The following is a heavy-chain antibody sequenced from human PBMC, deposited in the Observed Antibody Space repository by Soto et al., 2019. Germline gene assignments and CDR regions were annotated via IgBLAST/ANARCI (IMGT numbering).Heavy chain of an antibody. CDR2: ISGSGGST. J-gene: IGHJ4*02. D-gene: IGHD5-18*01. CDR3: AKDQEDTAMVY. Sequence: PWWSLRLSCSASVFTFSSYAMSWFRQAPGKGLEWVSAISGSGGSTYYADSVKGRFTISRDNSKNTLYLQMNSLRAEDTAVYYCAKDQEDTAMVYWGQGTLVTVSS. V-gene: IGHV3-23*01. CDR1: VFTFSSYA.